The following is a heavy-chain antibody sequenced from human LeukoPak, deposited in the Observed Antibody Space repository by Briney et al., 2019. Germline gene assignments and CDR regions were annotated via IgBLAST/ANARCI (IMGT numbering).Heavy chain of an antibody. V-gene: IGHV4-34*01. CDR1: GGSFSGYY. CDR2: INHSGST. J-gene: IGHJ4*02. CDR3: ARVTWSYYDSSGYIFDY. D-gene: IGHD3-22*01. Sequence: SETLSLTCAVYGGSFSGYYWSWIRQPPGKGLEWIGEINHSGSTNYNPSLKSRVTISVDTSKNQFSLKLSSVTAADTAVYYCARVTWSYYDSSGYIFDYWGQGTLVTVSS.